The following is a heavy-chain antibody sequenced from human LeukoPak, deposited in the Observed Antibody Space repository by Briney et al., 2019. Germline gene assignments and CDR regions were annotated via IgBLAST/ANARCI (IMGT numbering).Heavy chain of an antibody. D-gene: IGHD3-3*01. CDR3: ARHPRTYYDFWSGYVGSLYGMDV. CDR2: IYYSGST. V-gene: IGHV4-39*01. Sequence: PSVTLSLTCTVSGGSISSSSYYWGWIRQPPGKGLEWIGSIYYSGSTYYNPSLKSRVTISVDTSKNQFSLKLSSVTAADTAVYYCARHPRTYYDFWSGYVGSLYGMDVWGQGTTVTVSS. CDR1: GGSISSSSYY. J-gene: IGHJ6*02.